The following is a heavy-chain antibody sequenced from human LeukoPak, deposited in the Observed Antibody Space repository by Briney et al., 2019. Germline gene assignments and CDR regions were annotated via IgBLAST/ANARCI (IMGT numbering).Heavy chain of an antibody. V-gene: IGHV3-33*01. CDR3: ARAGDAFDI. Sequence: GGSLRLSCAASGFTFSSYGMHWVRQAPGKGLEWVAVIWYDGSDKYYTDSVKGRFTISRDKSKNTLYLQMNSLRAEDTAIYYCARAGDAFDIWGQGTMVTVSS. J-gene: IGHJ3*02. CDR1: GFTFSSYG. CDR2: IWYDGSDK.